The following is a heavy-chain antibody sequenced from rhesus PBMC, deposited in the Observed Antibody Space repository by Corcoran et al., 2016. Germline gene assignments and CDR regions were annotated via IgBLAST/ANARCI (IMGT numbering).Heavy chain of an antibody. CDR2: IDPWDPDP. CDR1: GYSSTSYW. V-gene: IGHV5-2*01. CDR3: AKSGIAAAGTFDL. D-gene: IGHD6-31*01. Sequence: EVQLVQSGAEVKRPGESLKISCKTSGYSSTSYWLIWVRQMPGKGRGWRGAIDPWDPDPRSSPSFHGQVTISADKSISTTCLQWSSLKASDSATYYCAKSGIAAAGTFDLWGPGTPITISS. J-gene: IGHJ2*01.